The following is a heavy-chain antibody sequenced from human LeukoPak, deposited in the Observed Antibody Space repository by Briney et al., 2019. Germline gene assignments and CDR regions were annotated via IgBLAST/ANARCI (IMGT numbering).Heavy chain of an antibody. CDR1: GFTFSSYS. CDR2: ISSSSSYI. D-gene: IGHD5-12*01. Sequence: GGSLRLSCAASGFTFSSYSMNWVRQAPGKGLEWVSSISSSSSYIYYADSVKGRFTISRDNAKNSLYLQMNSLRAEDTAVYYCARDRSGYSGDDPDYYYYYYMDVWGKGTTVTVSS. J-gene: IGHJ6*03. V-gene: IGHV3-21*01. CDR3: ARDRSGYSGDDPDYYYYYYMDV.